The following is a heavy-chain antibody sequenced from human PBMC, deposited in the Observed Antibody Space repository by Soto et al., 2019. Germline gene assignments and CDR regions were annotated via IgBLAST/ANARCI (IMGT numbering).Heavy chain of an antibody. CDR3: AIDILGGYYDFSH. J-gene: IGHJ1*01. D-gene: IGHD3-3*01. CDR2: IASDDNT. CDR1: GFIVNNIF. Sequence: EVQLMESWGGLVQPGGSLRLSCAASGFIVNNIFMTWVRQAPGKGLEWLSTIASDDNTYYADSVKGRFTISRDSPNNNLDRHMHSMTDEDTAVYHCAIDILGGYYDFSHGGQGALVTVSS. V-gene: IGHV3-66*01.